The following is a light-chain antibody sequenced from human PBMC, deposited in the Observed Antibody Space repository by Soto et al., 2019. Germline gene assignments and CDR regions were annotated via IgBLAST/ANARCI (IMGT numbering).Light chain of an antibody. J-gene: IGKJ3*01. CDR3: QHYNSYLFT. V-gene: IGKV1-5*03. CDR1: QRISNW. CDR2: KAS. Sequence: DIQMTQSPSTLSASVGDRVTITCRAIQRISNWLSCYQHKPWKAPKLLIYKASSLESVVPSSFSGSGSGTEFPLTISILQPDDFATYYCQHYNSYLFTFGPGTKVDIK.